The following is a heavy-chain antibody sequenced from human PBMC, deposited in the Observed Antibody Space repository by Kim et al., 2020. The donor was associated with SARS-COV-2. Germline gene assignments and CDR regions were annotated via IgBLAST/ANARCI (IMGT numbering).Heavy chain of an antibody. J-gene: IGHJ6*02. D-gene: IGHD3-3*01. Sequence: SVKVSCKASGGTFSSYAISWVRQAPGQGLEWMGGIIPIFGTANYAQKFQGRVTITADESTSKAYMELSSLRSEDTAVYYCARDRITICGVVIGAGMDVWGQGTTVTVSS. V-gene: IGHV1-69*13. CDR2: IIPIFGTA. CDR3: ARDRITICGVVIGAGMDV. CDR1: GGTFSSYA.